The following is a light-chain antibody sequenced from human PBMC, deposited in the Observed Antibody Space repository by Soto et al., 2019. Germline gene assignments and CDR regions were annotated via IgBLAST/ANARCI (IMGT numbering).Light chain of an antibody. CDR2: DAS. J-gene: IGKJ1*01. Sequence: IVWMPYRATMSLAPGEIATLSCRASQSVSSTLAWYQQKPGQAPRLLIYDASKRASGFPARFSGSGSGTDFTLTISSLEPEDFAVYYCQERTGWPPWTFGQGTKVDIK. CDR3: QERTGWPPWT. V-gene: IGKV3-11*01. CDR1: QSVSST.